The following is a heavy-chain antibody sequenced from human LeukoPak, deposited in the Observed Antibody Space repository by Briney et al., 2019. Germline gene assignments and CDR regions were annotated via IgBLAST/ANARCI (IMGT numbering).Heavy chain of an antibody. J-gene: IGHJ5*02. CDR1: GFPFSSYG. CDR3: ARYSIAAAGTNWFDP. V-gene: IGHV3-30*02. Sequence: GGSLRLSCAASGFPFSSYGMHWVRQAPAKGLEWVAFIRYDGSNKYYADSVKGRFTISRDNSKNTLYLQMNSLRAEDTAVYYCARYSIAAAGTNWFDPWGQGTLVTVSS. D-gene: IGHD6-13*01. CDR2: IRYDGSNK.